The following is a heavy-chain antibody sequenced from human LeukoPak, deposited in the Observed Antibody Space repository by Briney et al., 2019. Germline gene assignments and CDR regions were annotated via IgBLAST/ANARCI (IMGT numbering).Heavy chain of an antibody. CDR3: ARGANNYGDGVDY. CDR1: GFTLSRYS. V-gene: IGHV3-21*01. Sequence: GGSLRLSCAASGFTLSRYSMNWVRQAPGKGLEWVSCISSSSSYIDYADSVKGRVTISRDNAKNSLYLQMNSLRAEDTAVYYCARGANNYGDGVDYWGQGTLVTVSS. J-gene: IGHJ4*02. CDR2: ISSSSSYI. D-gene: IGHD4-17*01.